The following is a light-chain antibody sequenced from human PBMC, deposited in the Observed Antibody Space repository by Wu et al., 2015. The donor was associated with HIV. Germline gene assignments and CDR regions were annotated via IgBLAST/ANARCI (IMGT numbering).Light chain of an antibody. CDR1: QSIKNNY. CDR3: QQYDVSIT. V-gene: IGKV3-20*01. J-gene: IGKJ5*01. Sequence: EIVLTQSPGSLSLSPGDSATLSCRASQSIKNNYFAWFQQRPGQAPRLLIYGASNRATGIPDRFSGSGSGTEFTLTLARLEPEDFVVYYCQQYDVSITFGQGTRLDIK. CDR2: GAS.